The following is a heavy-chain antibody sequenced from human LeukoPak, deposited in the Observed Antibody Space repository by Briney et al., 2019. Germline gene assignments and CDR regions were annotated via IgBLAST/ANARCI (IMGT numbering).Heavy chain of an antibody. CDR2: IYYSGST. J-gene: IGHJ4*02. Sequence: SETLSLTCTVSGGSISSSSYYWGWIRQPPGKGLEWIGSIYYSGSTYYNPSLKSRVTISVDTSKNQFSLKLSSVTAADTAVYYCERDYDSSGYYPYYFDYWGQGTLVTVSS. CDR1: GGSISSSSYY. V-gene: IGHV4-39*01. CDR3: ERDYDSSGYYPYYFDY. D-gene: IGHD3-22*01.